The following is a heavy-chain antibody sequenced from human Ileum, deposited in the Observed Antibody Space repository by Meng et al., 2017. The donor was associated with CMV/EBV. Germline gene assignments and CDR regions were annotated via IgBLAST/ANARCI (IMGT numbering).Heavy chain of an antibody. CDR2: INHSGST. V-gene: IGHV4-34*01. CDR1: GGSFSGYY. J-gene: IGHJ6*02. Sequence: SETLSLTCAVYGGSFSGYYWSWIRQPPGKGLEWIGEINHSGSTNYNPSLKSRVTISVDTSKNQFSLKLSSVTAADTAVYYCTRPDCSTTSCSSQFNYYYGMDVWGQGTTVTVSS. CDR3: TRPDCSTTSCSSQFNYYYGMDV. D-gene: IGHD2-2*01.